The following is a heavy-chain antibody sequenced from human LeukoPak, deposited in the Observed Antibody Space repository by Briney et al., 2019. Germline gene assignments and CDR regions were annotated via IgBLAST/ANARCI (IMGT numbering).Heavy chain of an antibody. J-gene: IGHJ5*02. CDR3: AKEHDLWHGEGNWFDP. V-gene: IGHV3-23*01. CDR2: INDDVT. D-gene: IGHD3-3*01. CDR1: GFTFSSYA. Sequence: QAGGSLRLSCAASGFTFSSYAMSWVRQAPGKGLEWISAINDDVTYYRDSVKGRFTVSRDNSRNTLYLQLNSLRAEDTAVYYCAKEHDLWHGEGNWFDPWGQGTLVTVSS.